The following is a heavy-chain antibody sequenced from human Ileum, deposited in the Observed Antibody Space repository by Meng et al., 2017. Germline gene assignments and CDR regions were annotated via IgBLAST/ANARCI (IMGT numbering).Heavy chain of an antibody. Sequence: GESLKISCVASGFTFSVAWMSWVRQAPGKGLEWVGRIKNKGDGGTLDYAAPVKVRFTISRDDTENTLYLQMNSLKTEDTAVYYCTHFNSGWYWGQGTLVTVSS. D-gene: IGHD6-19*01. CDR1: GFTFSVAW. CDR2: IKNKGDGGTL. CDR3: THFNSGWY. V-gene: IGHV3-15*01. J-gene: IGHJ4*02.